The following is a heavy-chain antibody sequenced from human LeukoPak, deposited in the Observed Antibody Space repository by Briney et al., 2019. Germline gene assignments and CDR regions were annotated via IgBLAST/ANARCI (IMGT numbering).Heavy chain of an antibody. J-gene: IGHJ5*02. D-gene: IGHD5-12*01. CDR1: AFNFTAYW. CDR3: AVSNGGYGP. CDR2: INSDGTTT. Sequence: GGPLRLSCASSAFNFTAYWMHWVRQDPRQGLLWVARINSDGTTTNYADSVKGRLTISRDNAKNTLFLQMNSLRAEDTAVYFCAVSNGGYGPWGQGALVTVSS. V-gene: IGHV3-74*01.